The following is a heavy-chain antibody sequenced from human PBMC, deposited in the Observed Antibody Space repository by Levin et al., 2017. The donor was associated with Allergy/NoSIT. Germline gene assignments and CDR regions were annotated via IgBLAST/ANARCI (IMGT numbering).Heavy chain of an antibody. CDR3: ASEKNRLVVS. V-gene: IGHV3-43*01. CDR1: GFTFDDYT. CDR2: ITWDGGAT. J-gene: IGHJ4*02. Sequence: GESLKISCAASGFTFDDYTMHWVRQAPGKDLEWVSLITWDGGATFYVDSVEGRFTISRDNSKNSLYLQMNSLRTADTALYYCASEKNRLVVSWGQGTLVTVSS. D-gene: IGHD1-14*01.